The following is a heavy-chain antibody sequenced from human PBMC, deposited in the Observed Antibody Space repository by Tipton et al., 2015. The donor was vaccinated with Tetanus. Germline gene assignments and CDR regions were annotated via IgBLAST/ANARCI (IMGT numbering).Heavy chain of an antibody. V-gene: IGHV3-49*04. J-gene: IGHJ4*02. CDR1: GFIFGDYA. D-gene: IGHD2-21*01. CDR3: TRRLKLARHIVDRPYDY. CDR2: IRSKAYGGTS. Sequence: SLRLSYTGSGFIFGDYAMNWVRQAPGKGLEWVGLIRSKAYGGTSEYAASVKGRFTISRDDSKGIAYLQMDSLTTEDAAVYYCTRRLKLARHIVDRPYDYWGQGTLVTVSS.